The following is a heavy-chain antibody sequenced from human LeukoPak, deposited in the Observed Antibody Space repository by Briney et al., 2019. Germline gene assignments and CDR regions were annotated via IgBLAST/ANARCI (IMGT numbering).Heavy chain of an antibody. CDR1: GYTFTGYY. CDR2: INPNSGGT. Sequence: GASVKVSCKASGYTFTGYYMHWVRQAPGQGLEWMGWINPNSGGTNYAQKFQGRVTITRDTSISTAYMELSRLRSDDMAVYYCARDGDCSSTSCPLPLDYWGQGTLVTVSS. V-gene: IGHV1-2*02. CDR3: ARDGDCSSTSCPLPLDY. J-gene: IGHJ4*02. D-gene: IGHD2-2*01.